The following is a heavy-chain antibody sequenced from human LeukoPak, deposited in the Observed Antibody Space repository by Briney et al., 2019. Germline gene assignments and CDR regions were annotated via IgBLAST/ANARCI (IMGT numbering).Heavy chain of an antibody. CDR2: IIPMFGTA. CDR1: GGTFSSYA. CDR3: ARGLGQQLVYYYYYGMDV. V-gene: IGHV1-69*13. Sequence: SVKVSCKASGGTFSSYAINWVRQAHGQGLEWMGGIIPMFGTANYAQKFQGRVTITADESTSTAYMELSSLRSEDTAVYYCARGLGQQLVYYYYYGMDVWGQGTTVTVSS. D-gene: IGHD6-13*01. J-gene: IGHJ6*02.